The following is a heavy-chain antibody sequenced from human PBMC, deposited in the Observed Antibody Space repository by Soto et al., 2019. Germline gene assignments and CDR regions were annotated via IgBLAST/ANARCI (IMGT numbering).Heavy chain of an antibody. Sequence: GASVKVSCKASGYTFTSYAMHWVRQAPGQRLEWMGWINAGNGNTKYSQKFQGRVTITRDTSASTAYMELSSLRSEDTAVCYCARGVVGAAYYYYGMDVWGQGTTVTVSS. CDR1: GYTFTSYA. J-gene: IGHJ6*02. D-gene: IGHD1-26*01. V-gene: IGHV1-3*01. CDR2: INAGNGNT. CDR3: ARGVVGAAYYYYGMDV.